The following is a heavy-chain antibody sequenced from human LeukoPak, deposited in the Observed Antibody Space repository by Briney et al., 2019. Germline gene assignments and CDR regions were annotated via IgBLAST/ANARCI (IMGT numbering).Heavy chain of an antibody. CDR1: GYTFTSYF. V-gene: IGHV1-46*01. CDR2: INPSGGST. Sequence: ASVKVSCKASGYTFTSYFMHWVRQAPGQGLEWMGIINPSGGSTTYAQKFQGRVIVSRDTSTSRVYMELYSLRSEDTAVYYCARGGRDYGDFLAGHWGQGTLVIVSS. CDR3: ARGGRDYGDFLAGH. D-gene: IGHD4-17*01. J-gene: IGHJ4*02.